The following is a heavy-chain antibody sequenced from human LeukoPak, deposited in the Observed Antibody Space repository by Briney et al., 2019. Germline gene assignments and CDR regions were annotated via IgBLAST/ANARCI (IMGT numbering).Heavy chain of an antibody. Sequence: PGGCLRLSCAASGFTVSSNYMSWGRQAPGKGLEGGSVIYSGGRTYYSNSVKGRLTNSRDNTKTTLYLQMNSLRAEDTAVYYCARESLAYCSGASCYSYFDYWGQGTLVTVSS. V-gene: IGHV3-53*01. CDR3: ARESLAYCSGASCYSYFDY. CDR1: GFTVSSNY. J-gene: IGHJ4*02. CDR2: IYSGGRT. D-gene: IGHD2-15*01.